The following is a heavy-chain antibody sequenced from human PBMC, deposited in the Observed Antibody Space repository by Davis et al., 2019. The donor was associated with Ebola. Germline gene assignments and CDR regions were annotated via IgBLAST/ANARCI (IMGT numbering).Heavy chain of an antibody. Sequence: PGGSLRLSCAASGFTFNNAWMNWVRQAPGKGLEWVGRIKSKTDGGTTDYAAPVKDRFTISRDDSKNTLYLQMNSLRAEDTAVYYCAIPDCSGANCYSVYIKNWGQGTLVTVSS. CDR2: IKSKTDGGTT. J-gene: IGHJ4*02. D-gene: IGHD2-15*01. CDR3: AIPDCSGANCYSVYIKN. CDR1: GFTFNNAW. V-gene: IGHV3-15*07.